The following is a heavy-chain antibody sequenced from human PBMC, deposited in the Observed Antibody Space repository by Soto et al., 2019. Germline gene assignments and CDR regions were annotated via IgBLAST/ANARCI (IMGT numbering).Heavy chain of an antibody. CDR3: ARGISRDHYYDSSGYRAPDY. CDR2: INHSGST. CDR1: GGSFSGYY. D-gene: IGHD3-22*01. Sequence: PSETLSLTCAVYGGSFSGYYWSWIRQPPGKGLEWIGEINHSGSTNYNPSLKSRVTISADTSKNQFSLKLSSVTAADTAVYYCARGISRDHYYDSSGYRAPDYWGQGTLVTVSS. J-gene: IGHJ4*02. V-gene: IGHV4-34*01.